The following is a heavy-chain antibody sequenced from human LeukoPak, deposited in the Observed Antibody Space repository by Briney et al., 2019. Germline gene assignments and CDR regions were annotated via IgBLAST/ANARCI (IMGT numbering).Heavy chain of an antibody. J-gene: IGHJ5*02. Sequence: SVKVSCKASGGTFSSYAISWVRQAPGQGLEWMGRTIPIFGTANYAQKFQGRVTITTDESTSTAYMELSSLRSEDTAVYCCASIAAADYNWFDPWGQGTLVTVSS. CDR2: TIPIFGTA. CDR3: ASIAAADYNWFDP. CDR1: GGTFSSYA. V-gene: IGHV1-69*05. D-gene: IGHD6-13*01.